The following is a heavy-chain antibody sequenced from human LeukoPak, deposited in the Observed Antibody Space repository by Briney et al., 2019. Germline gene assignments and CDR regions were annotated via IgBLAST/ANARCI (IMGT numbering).Heavy chain of an antibody. CDR2: IIPILGIA. J-gene: IGHJ4*02. D-gene: IGHD3-22*01. CDR3: ATNLNYYDSSGYVLSSNY. V-gene: IGHV1-69*04. Sequence: ASVKVSCKASGGTFSSYAISWVRQAPGQGLEWMGRIIPILGIANYAQKFQGRVTITADKSTSTAYMELSSLRSEDTAVYYCATNLNYYDSSGYVLSSNYWGQGSLVTVSS. CDR1: GGTFSSYA.